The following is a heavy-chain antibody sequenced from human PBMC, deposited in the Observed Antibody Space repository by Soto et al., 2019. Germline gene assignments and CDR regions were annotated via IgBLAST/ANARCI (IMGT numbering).Heavy chain of an antibody. V-gene: IGHV4-31*01. CDR2: IYYSGST. CDR3: ARGNPRFSLAVDF. CDR1: GGSISSGGYY. Sequence: SETMSLTCTVSGGSISSGGYYWSWIRQHPGKGLEWIGYIYYSGSTYYNPSLRSLVTISVDTSRNQFSLKLSSVTAADSAVYCCARGNPRFSLAVDFWGQGTLVTVSS. J-gene: IGHJ4*02. D-gene: IGHD5-18*01.